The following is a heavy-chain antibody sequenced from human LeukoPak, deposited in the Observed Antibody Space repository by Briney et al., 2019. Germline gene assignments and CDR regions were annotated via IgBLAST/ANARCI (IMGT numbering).Heavy chain of an antibody. J-gene: IGHJ5*02. V-gene: IGHV3-23*01. Sequence: GGSLRLSCAASGFTFSSYAMSWVRQAPGKGLEWVSAISGSGGSTYYADSVKGRSTISRDNSKNTLYLQMNSLRAEDTAVYYCAKRYCSSTSCYPGRFDPWGQGTLVTVSS. CDR1: GFTFSSYA. CDR3: AKRYCSSTSCYPGRFDP. D-gene: IGHD2-2*01. CDR2: ISGSGGST.